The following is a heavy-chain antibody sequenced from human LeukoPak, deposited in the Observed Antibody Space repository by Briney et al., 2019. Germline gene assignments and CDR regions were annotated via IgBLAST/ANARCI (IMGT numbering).Heavy chain of an antibody. J-gene: IGHJ5*02. D-gene: IGHD3-22*01. CDR1: GGSFSGYY. CDR2: INHSGST. CDR3: ARDYMDSSGLNWFDP. Sequence: PSETLSLTCAVYGGSFSGYYWSWIRQPPGKGLEWIGEINHSGSTNYNPSLKSRVTISVDTSKNQFSLKLSSVTAADTAVYYCARDYMDSSGLNWFDPWGQGTLATVSS. V-gene: IGHV4-34*01.